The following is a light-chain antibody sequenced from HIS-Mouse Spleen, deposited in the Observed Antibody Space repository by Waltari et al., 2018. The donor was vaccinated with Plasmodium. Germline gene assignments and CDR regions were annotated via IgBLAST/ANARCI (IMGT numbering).Light chain of an antibody. V-gene: IGLV3-27*01. CDR1: VLATKKY. J-gene: IGLJ3*02. Sequence: SYELTQPSSVSVSPGQTARIPCSGDVLATKKYARWFQQKPGQAPVLVIYKDSERPSGIPERFSGSSSGTTVTLTISGAQVEDEADYYCYSAADNMGVFGGGTKLTVL. CDR2: KDS. CDR3: YSAADNMGV.